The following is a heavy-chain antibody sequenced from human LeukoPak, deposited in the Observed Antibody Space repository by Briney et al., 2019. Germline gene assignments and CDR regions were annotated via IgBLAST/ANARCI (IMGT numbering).Heavy chain of an antibody. CDR3: ARVLLKYSSSSQDSGYYYGMGV. Sequence: GASVKVSCKASGYTFTGYYMHWVRQAPGQGLEWMGWINPNSGGTNYAQKFQGWVTMTRDTSISTAYMELSRLRSDDTAVYYCARVLLKYSSSSQDSGYYYGMGVWGQGTTVTVSS. CDR1: GYTFTGYY. J-gene: IGHJ6*02. CDR2: INPNSGGT. D-gene: IGHD6-6*01. V-gene: IGHV1-2*04.